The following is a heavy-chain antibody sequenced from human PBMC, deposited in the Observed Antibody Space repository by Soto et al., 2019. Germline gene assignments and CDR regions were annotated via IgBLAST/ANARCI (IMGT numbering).Heavy chain of an antibody. CDR2: ISGSGGST. Sequence: GGSLRLSCAASGCTFISYAMSWVRQAPGKGLEWVSAISGSGGSTYYADSVKGRFTISRDNSKNTLYLQMNSLRAEDTAVYYCANDSATLPAGLRYYWGQGTLVTGSS. V-gene: IGHV3-23*01. J-gene: IGHJ4*02. D-gene: IGHD2-2*01. CDR1: GCTFISYA. CDR3: ANDSATLPAGLRYY.